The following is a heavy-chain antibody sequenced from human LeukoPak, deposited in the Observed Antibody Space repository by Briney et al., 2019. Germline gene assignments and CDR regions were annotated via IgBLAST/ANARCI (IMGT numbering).Heavy chain of an antibody. CDR3: AKDSYYYDTGGYDYFDY. V-gene: IGHV3-23*01. J-gene: IGHJ4*02. Sequence: GGSLRLSCAASGFTFSTYAMSWVRQAPGKGLEWVSTISGSGGSTYYADSVKGRFTISRDNSKNTLYLQMNSLRAEDTAVYYCAKDSYYYDTGGYDYFDYWGQGTLVTVSS. CDR1: GFTFSTYA. CDR2: ISGSGGST. D-gene: IGHD3-22*01.